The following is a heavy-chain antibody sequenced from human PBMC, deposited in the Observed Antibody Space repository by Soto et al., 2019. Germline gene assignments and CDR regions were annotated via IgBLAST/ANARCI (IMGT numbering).Heavy chain of an antibody. CDR2: IYPGDSDT. V-gene: IGHV5-51*01. CDR3: ARDPLGYCSSTSCRSDAFDI. CDR1: GYSFTSYW. J-gene: IGHJ3*02. Sequence: PGESLKISCKGSGYSFTSYWIGWVRQMPGKGLEWMGIIYPGDSDTRYSPSFQGQVTISADKSISTAYLQWSSLKASDTAMYYCARDPLGYCSSTSCRSDAFDIWGQGTMVTVSS. D-gene: IGHD2-2*01.